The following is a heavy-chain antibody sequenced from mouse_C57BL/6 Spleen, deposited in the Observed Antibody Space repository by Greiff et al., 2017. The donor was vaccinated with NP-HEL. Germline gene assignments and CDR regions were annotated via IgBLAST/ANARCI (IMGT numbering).Heavy chain of an antibody. V-gene: IGHV1-7*01. CDR3: ARRAGNDYDAMDY. Sequence: VQLHQSGAELAKPGASVKLSCKASGYTFTSYWMHWVKQRPGQGLEWIGYINPSSGYTKYNQKFKDKATLTADKSSSTAYMQLSSLTYEDSAVDYCARRAGNDYDAMDYWGQGTSVTVSS. D-gene: IGHD3-3*01. CDR2: INPSSGYT. CDR1: GYTFTSYW. J-gene: IGHJ4*01.